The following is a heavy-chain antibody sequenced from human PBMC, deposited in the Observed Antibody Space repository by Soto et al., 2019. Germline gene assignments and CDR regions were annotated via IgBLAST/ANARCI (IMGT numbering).Heavy chain of an antibody. Sequence: GGSLRLSCAASGFTFSSYSMNWVRQAPGKGLEWVSSISSSSSYIYYADSVKGRFTISRDNAKNSLYLQMNSQRAEDTAVYYCMSYDFWSGYYTFDYWGQGTLVTVSS. CDR3: MSYDFWSGYYTFDY. D-gene: IGHD3-3*01. V-gene: IGHV3-21*01. CDR1: GFTFSSYS. J-gene: IGHJ4*02. CDR2: ISSSSSYI.